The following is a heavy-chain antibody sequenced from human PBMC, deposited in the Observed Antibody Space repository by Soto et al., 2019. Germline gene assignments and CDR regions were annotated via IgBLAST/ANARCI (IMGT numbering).Heavy chain of an antibody. V-gene: IGHV3-9*01. D-gene: IGHD2-15*01. CDR3: AKDYCSGGSCYWGNYFDY. Sequence: EVQLVESGGGLVQPGRSLRLSCAASGFTFDDYAMHWVRQAPGKGLEWVSGISWNSGSIGYADSVKGRFTISRDNAKNSRYLQMNSLRAEDTALYYCAKDYCSGGSCYWGNYFDYWGQGTLVTVSS. CDR2: ISWNSGSI. CDR1: GFTFDDYA. J-gene: IGHJ4*02.